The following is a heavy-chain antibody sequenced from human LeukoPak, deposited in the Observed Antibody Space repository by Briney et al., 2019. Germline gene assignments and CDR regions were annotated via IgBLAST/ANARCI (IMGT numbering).Heavy chain of an antibody. D-gene: IGHD3-3*01. CDR1: GGSISSGSYH. CDR2: IYTSGST. Sequence: SETLSLTCTVSGGSISSGSYHWSWIRQPAGKGLEWIGRIYTSGSTNYNPSLKSRVTISVDTSKNQFSLKLSSVTAAGTAVYYCARADFWSGTYAFDIWGQGTMVTVSS. CDR3: ARADFWSGTYAFDI. V-gene: IGHV4-61*02. J-gene: IGHJ3*02.